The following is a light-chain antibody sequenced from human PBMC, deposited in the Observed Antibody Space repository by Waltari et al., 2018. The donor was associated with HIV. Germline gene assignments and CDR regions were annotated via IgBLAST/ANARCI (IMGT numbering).Light chain of an antibody. V-gene: IGLV3-1*01. Sequence: SSELTQPLSLSVSPGQTDCIPCPRDKLRNKYVYWYHQKPGQSPLLVIYQNNKGPSGLPGRFSGSNSGNTATLTISGTQSMDEADYYCQAWDTITAVFGGGTKLTVL. CDR1: KLRNKY. J-gene: IGLJ3*02. CDR3: QAWDTITAV. CDR2: QNN.